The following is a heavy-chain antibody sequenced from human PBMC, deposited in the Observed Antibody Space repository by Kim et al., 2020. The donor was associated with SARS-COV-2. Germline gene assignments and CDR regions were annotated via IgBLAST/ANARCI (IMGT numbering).Heavy chain of an antibody. Sequence: SETLSLTCTVSGGSISSSSYYWGWIRQPPGKGLEWIGSIYYSGSTYYNPSLKSRVTISVDTSKNQFSLKLSSVTAADTAVYYCARLRRITMVRGVQGWFDPWGQGTLVTVSS. J-gene: IGHJ5*02. CDR1: GGSISSSSYY. CDR3: ARLRRITMVRGVQGWFDP. D-gene: IGHD3-10*01. V-gene: IGHV4-39*01. CDR2: IYYSGST.